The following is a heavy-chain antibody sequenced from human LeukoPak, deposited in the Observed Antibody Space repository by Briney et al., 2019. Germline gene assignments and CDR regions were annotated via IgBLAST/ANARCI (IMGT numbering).Heavy chain of an antibody. CDR2: INPNSGGT. CDR1: GYTFTGYY. D-gene: IGHD2-15*01. Sequence: GASVKVSCKASGYTFTGYYMHWVRQAPGQGLEWMGWINPNSGGTNYAQKFQGRVTMTRDTSISTAYMELSRLRSDDTAVYYCARSQYVYCSGGSCHPPLSYWGQGTLVTVSS. CDR3: ARSQYVYCSGGSCHPPLSY. J-gene: IGHJ4*02. V-gene: IGHV1-2*02.